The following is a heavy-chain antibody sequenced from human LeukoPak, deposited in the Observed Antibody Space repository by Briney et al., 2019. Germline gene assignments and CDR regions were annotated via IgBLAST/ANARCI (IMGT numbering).Heavy chain of an antibody. D-gene: IGHD1-26*01. CDR3: AKDIGGSYYNYYSGMDV. Sequence: GESLRLSCAASGFTFDDYAMHWVRQAPGKGLEWVSLINGVGGSTYYADSVKGRFTISRDNSKNSLYLQMNSLRTEDTALYYCAKDIGGSYYNYYSGMDVWGQGTTVTVPS. V-gene: IGHV3-43*02. J-gene: IGHJ6*02. CDR2: INGVGGST. CDR1: GFTFDDYA.